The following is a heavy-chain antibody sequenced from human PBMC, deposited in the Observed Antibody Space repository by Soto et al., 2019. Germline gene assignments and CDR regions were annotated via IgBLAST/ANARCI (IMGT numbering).Heavy chain of an antibody. J-gene: IGHJ6*02. CDR3: VKADPRGYFYYYYGMDV. CDR2: IRSKANSYAT. CDR1: GFTFSGSA. V-gene: IGHV3-73*01. D-gene: IGHD1-26*01. Sequence: PGGSLRLSCAASGFTFSGSAMHWVRQASGKGLEWVGRIRSKANSYATAYAASVKGRFTISRDDSKNTAYLQMNSLKTEDTAVYYCVKADPRGYFYYYYGMDVWGQGTTVTVSS.